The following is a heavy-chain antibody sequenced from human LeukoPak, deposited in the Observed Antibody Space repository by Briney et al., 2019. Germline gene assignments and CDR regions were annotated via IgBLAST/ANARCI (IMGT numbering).Heavy chain of an antibody. CDR3: ARRSYCYSTSCYGYWFDS. V-gene: IGHV4-4*02. D-gene: IGHD2-2*01. Sequence: SGTLSLTCAVSGGSISSSNWWSWVRQPPGKGLEWIGEIYHSGSTNYNPSLKSRVTISVDKSKNQFSLKLSSVTAADTAVYYCARRSYCYSTSCYGYWFDSWGQGTLVTVSS. CDR1: GGSISSSNW. CDR2: IYHSGST. J-gene: IGHJ5*01.